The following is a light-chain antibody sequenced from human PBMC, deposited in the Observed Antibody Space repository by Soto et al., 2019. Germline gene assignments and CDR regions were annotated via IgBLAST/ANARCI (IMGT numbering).Light chain of an antibody. CDR1: QSVSSNY. CDR2: AAS. J-gene: IGKJ4*01. CDR3: QQYDGYPYT. V-gene: IGKV3-20*01. Sequence: EIVLTQSPGTLSLSPGERATLSCRASQSVSSNYLGWYQQKPGQAPRLLIYAASSRATGIPDRFSGSGSGTDFTLTISRLEPEDFAVYYCQQYDGYPYTFGGGTRMEIK.